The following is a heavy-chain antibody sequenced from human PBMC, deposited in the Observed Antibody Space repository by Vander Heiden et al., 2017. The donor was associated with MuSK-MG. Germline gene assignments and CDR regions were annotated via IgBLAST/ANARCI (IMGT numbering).Heavy chain of an antibody. D-gene: IGHD3-10*01. CDR1: GGSFSGYY. CDR2: INDSGST. J-gene: IGHJ4*02. Sequence: QVHLQQWGAGLLKPSETLSLTCAVHGGSFSGYYWSWIRQPPGKGLEWIAEINDSGSTYYNPSLKSRVAMSVDTYKKQVSLRLNSLTAADTAVYYCVRGEPTNRRRLGWFGEAFDYWGQGTLVTVSS. CDR3: VRGEPTNRRRLGWFGEAFDY. V-gene: IGHV4-34*01.